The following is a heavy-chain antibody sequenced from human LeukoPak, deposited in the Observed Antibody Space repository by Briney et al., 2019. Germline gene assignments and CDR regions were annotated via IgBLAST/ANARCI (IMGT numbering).Heavy chain of an antibody. CDR3: ASSPHTAMASYFDY. CDR1: GGSISSGGYY. Sequence: SETLSLTCTVSGGSISSGGYYWSWIRQHPGKGLEWIGYIYYSGSTYYNPSLKSRVTISVDTSKNQFSLKLSSVTAADTAVYYCASSPHTAMASYFDYWGQGTLVTVSS. CDR2: IYYSGST. J-gene: IGHJ4*02. D-gene: IGHD5-18*01. V-gene: IGHV4-31*03.